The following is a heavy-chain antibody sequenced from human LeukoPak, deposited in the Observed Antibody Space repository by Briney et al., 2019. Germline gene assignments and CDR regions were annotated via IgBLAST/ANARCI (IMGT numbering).Heavy chain of an antibody. CDR1: GLTFTSYT. CDR2: ISVTSTYI. D-gene: IGHD5-18*01. V-gene: IGHV3-21*01. J-gene: IGHJ4*02. CDR3: ASLGYSLDY. Sequence: PGGSLRLSCAASGLTFTSYTMNWVRQAPGKGLQWVSSISVTSTYIHYADSVKGRFTISSDNAKNSLYLQMNSLRAEDTAVYYCASLGYSLDYWGQGTLVTVSS.